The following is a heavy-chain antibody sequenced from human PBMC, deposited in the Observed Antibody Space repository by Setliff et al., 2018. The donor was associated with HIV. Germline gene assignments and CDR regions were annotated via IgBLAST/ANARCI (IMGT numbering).Heavy chain of an antibody. CDR3: ATTPTLDSSGQAFDY. CDR2: IYYSGST. Sequence: SETLSLTCAVYGESLSGYYWSWIRQPPGQGLEWIGFIYYSGSTNYSPSLKSRATISVDTSKNQFSLNLSSVTAADTAVYYCATTPTLDSSGQAFDYWGQGTLVTVSS. J-gene: IGHJ4*02. V-gene: IGHV4-34*11. D-gene: IGHD3-22*01. CDR1: GESLSGYY.